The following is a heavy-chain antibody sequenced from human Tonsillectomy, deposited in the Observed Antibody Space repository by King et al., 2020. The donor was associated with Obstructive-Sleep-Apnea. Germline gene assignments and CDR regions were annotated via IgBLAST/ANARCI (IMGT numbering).Heavy chain of an antibody. V-gene: IGHV4-4*07. J-gene: IGHJ5*02. CDR1: GGSISRYY. CDR2: IYTSGST. D-gene: IGHD2-15*01. CDR3: ARGYCSGGSCVSYNWFDP. Sequence: QLQLQESGPGLVKPSETLSLTCTVSGGSISRYYWSWIRQPAGKGLEWIGRIYTSGSTNYNPSLKSRVTMSVDTSKNQFSLKLSSVTAADTAVYYCARGYCSGGSCVSYNWFDPWGQGTLVTVSS.